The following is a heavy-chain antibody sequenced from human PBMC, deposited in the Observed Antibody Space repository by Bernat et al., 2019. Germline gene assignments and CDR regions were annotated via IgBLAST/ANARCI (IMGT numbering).Heavy chain of an antibody. D-gene: IGHD4-17*01. CDR3: ARGNDYGFDY. CDR1: GFTFSNAW. CDR2: IWYDGSNK. J-gene: IGHJ4*02. Sequence: VQLVESGGGLVKPGGSLRLSCAASGFTFSNAWMSWVRQAPGKGLEWVAVIWYDGSNKYYADSVKGRFTISRDNSKNTLYLQMNSLRAEDTAVYYCARGNDYGFDYWGQGTLVTVSS. V-gene: IGHV3-33*08.